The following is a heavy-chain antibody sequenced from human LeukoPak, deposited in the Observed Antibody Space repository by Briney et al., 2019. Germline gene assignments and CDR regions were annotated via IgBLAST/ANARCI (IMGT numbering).Heavy chain of an antibody. D-gene: IGHD7-27*01. V-gene: IGHV3-23*01. CDR3: ARNWGLDY. Sequence: GGSLRLSGAASAFTFNIHAMTWARQAPGRGLEWVSVISPNGDSTFYADSVKGRFTISRDNSKNMVFLQMDSLGAEDMAVYYCARNWGLDYWGQGTLVTVSS. CDR1: AFTFNIHA. CDR2: ISPNGDST. J-gene: IGHJ4*02.